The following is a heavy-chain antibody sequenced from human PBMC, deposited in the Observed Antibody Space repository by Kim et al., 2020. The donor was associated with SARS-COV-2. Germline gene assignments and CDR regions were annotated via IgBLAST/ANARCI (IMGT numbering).Heavy chain of an antibody. J-gene: IGHJ6*02. D-gene: IGHD3-3*01. CDR1: GYTFTSYG. CDR2: ISAYNGNT. V-gene: IGHV1-18*01. Sequence: ASVKVSCKASGYTFTSYGISWVRQAPGQGLEWMGWISAYNGNTNYAQKLQGRVTMTTDTSTSTAYMELRSLRSDDTAVYYCARAPSNLLEWLLGPNYYYGMDVWGQGTTVTVSS. CDR3: ARAPSNLLEWLLGPNYYYGMDV.